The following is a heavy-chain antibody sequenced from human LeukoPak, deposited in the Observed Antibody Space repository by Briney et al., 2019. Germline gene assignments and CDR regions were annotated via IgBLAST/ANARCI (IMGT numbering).Heavy chain of an antibody. CDR3: ARDGGRSGYYEYSPNFDY. CDR2: INPSGGST. CDR1: GYTFTCYY. J-gene: IGHJ4*02. Sequence: ASVKVSCKASGYTFTCYYMHWVRQAPGQGLEWMGIINPSGGSTSYAQKFQGRVTMTRDTSTSTVYMELSSLRSEDTAVYYCARDGGRSGYYEYSPNFDYWGQGTLVTVSS. D-gene: IGHD3-3*01. V-gene: IGHV1-46*01.